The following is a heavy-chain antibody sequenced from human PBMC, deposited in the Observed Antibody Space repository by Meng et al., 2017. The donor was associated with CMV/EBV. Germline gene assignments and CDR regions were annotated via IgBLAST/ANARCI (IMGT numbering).Heavy chain of an antibody. Sequence: VDVVQPGVEVKRPGASVKVSCQTSGYRFSDHYMHWVRQAPGQGLEWMGWIYPNSGGTHYAQKFQDRVTMTRDTSISTVYMELSRLTSDDTAVYYCVRDHNWGPDYWGQGTLVTVFS. CDR3: VRDHNWGPDY. J-gene: IGHJ4*02. D-gene: IGHD1-1*01. CDR1: GYRFSDHY. CDR2: IYPNSGGT. V-gene: IGHV1-2*02.